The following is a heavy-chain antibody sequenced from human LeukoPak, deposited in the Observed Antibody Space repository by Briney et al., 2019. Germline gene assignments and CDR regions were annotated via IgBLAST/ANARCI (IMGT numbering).Heavy chain of an antibody. CDR2: IDAGGGDT. CDR1: GFTFSSYA. J-gene: IGHJ6*02. Sequence: GASLRLSCAASGFTFSSYAMTWVRQAPGKGLEWVASIDAGGGDTYHSDSVKGRFTISRDNSMNTLYLQMNSLRADDTAVYYCGRPTKYWLVRGDGVDVWGQGTTVTVSS. D-gene: IGHD6-19*01. V-gene: IGHV3-23*01. CDR3: GRPTKYWLVRGDGVDV.